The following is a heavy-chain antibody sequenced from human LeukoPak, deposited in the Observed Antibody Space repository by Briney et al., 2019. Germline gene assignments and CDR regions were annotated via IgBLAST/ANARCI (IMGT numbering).Heavy chain of an antibody. J-gene: IGHJ4*02. CDR1: GGFISSYY. Sequence: SETLSLTCTVYGGFISSYYWSWIRQPPGKGLEWIGYIYYSGSTNYNPSLKSRVTISVDTSKNQFSLKLSSVTAADTAVYYCARDQGSGWYDYWGQGTLVTVSS. V-gene: IGHV4-59*01. D-gene: IGHD6-19*01. CDR2: IYYSGST. CDR3: ARDQGSGWYDY.